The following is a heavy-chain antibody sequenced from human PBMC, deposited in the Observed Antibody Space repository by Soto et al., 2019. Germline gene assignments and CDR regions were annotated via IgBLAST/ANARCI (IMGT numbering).Heavy chain of an antibody. Sequence: GSLRLSCAASGYTFSSYSMNWVRQAPGKGLEWVSSISSNSSYIYYADSVKDRLTISRDNAKNTLYLQMNTQRAEDTAVYYCARDVRSRSGTTSMDVWGKGTTVTVSS. J-gene: IGHJ6*03. CDR1: GYTFSSYS. V-gene: IGHV3-21*01. D-gene: IGHD1-7*01. CDR3: ARDVRSRSGTTSMDV. CDR2: ISSNSSYI.